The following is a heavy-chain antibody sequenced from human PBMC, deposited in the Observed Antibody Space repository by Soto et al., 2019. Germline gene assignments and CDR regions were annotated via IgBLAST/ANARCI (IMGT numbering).Heavy chain of an antibody. CDR1: GGTFSSYA. CDR2: IIPIFGTA. Sequence: QVQLVQSGAEVKKPGSSVKVSCKASGGTFSSYAISWVRQAPGQGLEWMGGIIPIFGTANYAQKFQGRVTITADESTSTAYMELSSLRSEDTVVYYCASLTAGDYYDSSGYFDYWGQGTLVTVSS. V-gene: IGHV1-69*01. D-gene: IGHD3-22*01. J-gene: IGHJ4*02. CDR3: ASLTAGDYYDSSGYFDY.